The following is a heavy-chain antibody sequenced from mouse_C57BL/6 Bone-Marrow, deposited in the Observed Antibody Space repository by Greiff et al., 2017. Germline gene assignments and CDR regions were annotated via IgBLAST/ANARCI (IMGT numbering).Heavy chain of an antibody. D-gene: IGHD2-1*01. CDR3: ASHGNHFAY. CDR2: IYPRDGST. J-gene: IGHJ3*01. Sequence: QVHVKQSGPELVKPGASVKLSCKASGYTFTSYDINWVKQRPGQGLEWIGWIYPRDGSTKYNEKFKGKATLTVDTSSSTAYMELHSLTSEDSAVYFCASHGNHFAYWGQGTLVTVSA. CDR1: GYTFTSYD. V-gene: IGHV1-85*01.